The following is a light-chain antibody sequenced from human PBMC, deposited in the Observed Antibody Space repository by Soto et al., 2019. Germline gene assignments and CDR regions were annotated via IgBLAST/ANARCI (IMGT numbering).Light chain of an antibody. J-gene: IGKJ1*01. CDR2: DAT. V-gene: IGKV3-20*01. CDR1: QSLGSGY. CDR3: QQYAHLPIT. Sequence: VLTQSPVTLSLSPGERATLSCRASQSLGSGYLAWYQQKAGQAPRLLIYDATSGATGIPDRFSGSGSGTDFALTISRVEAEDFALYYCQQYAHLPITFGQGTKVEI.